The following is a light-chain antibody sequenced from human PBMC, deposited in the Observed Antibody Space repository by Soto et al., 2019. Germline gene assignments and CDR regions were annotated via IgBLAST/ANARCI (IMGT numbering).Light chain of an antibody. CDR2: EVI. CDR1: SSDIGTYNS. Sequence: QSVLTQPASVSGSPGQSITISCTGTSSDIGTYNSVSWYQHHPGKAPKLLIFEVIDRPSGVSDRFSGSKSGNTASLTISGLQPEDEADYYCCSYTSNYTLVFGGGTKVTVL. V-gene: IGLV2-14*01. J-gene: IGLJ3*02. CDR3: CSYTSNYTLV.